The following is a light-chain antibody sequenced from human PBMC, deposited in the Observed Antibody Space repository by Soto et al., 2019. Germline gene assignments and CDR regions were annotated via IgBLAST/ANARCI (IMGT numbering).Light chain of an antibody. J-gene: IGKJ4*01. CDR2: GAS. CDR1: EGISSTF. Sequence: ETVCTQSPCILSLSLGERSTPSCGASEGISSTFLAWFQQKPGQAPRLLIYGASSRATGIPDRFSGSGYGTHFTLTISRLEPEDFAVYYCQHYHTSHPGATLGGGSKVDIK. V-gene: IGKV3-20*01. CDR3: QHYHTSHPGAT.